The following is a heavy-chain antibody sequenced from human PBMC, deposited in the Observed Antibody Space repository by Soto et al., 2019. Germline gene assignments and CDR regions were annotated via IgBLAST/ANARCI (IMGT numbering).Heavy chain of an antibody. Sequence: GASVKVSCKASGYTFTSYGISWVRQAPGQGLEWMGWISAYNGNTNYAQKLQGRVTMTTDTSTSTAYMELRSLRSDDTAVYYCARDAPHYGSGSYYGMDVWGQGTTVTVS. CDR1: GYTFTSYG. V-gene: IGHV1-18*04. CDR3: ARDAPHYGSGSYYGMDV. J-gene: IGHJ6*02. CDR2: ISAYNGNT. D-gene: IGHD3-10*01.